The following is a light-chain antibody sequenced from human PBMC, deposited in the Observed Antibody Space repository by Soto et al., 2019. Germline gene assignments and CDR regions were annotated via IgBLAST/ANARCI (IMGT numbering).Light chain of an antibody. CDR1: SSNIGNNY. CDR2: DNN. Sequence: QSVLTQSPSVSAAPGQKVTISCSGSSSNIGNNYVSWYQQLPGTAPKLLIYDNNKRPSGIPDRFSGSKSGTSGTLDITGLQTGDEADYHCATWDGSLPGEVFGGGTNLTVL. J-gene: IGLJ2*01. CDR3: ATWDGSLPGEV. V-gene: IGLV1-51*01.